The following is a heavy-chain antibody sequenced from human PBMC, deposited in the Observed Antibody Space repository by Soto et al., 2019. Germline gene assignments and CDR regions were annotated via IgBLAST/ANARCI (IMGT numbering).Heavy chain of an antibody. CDR2: IYSGGST. D-gene: IGHD3-3*01. CDR3: ASYDFWSGSTNPYYYYYMDV. CDR1: GCPVSSNY. V-gene: IGHV3-66*01. J-gene: IGHJ6*03. Sequence: GGSLRLSCAASGCPVSSNYMSWVRQAPGKGLERVSGIYSGGSTYYADSVKGRFTISRDNSKNTLYLQMNSLRAEDTAVYYCASYDFWSGSTNPYYYYYMDVWGKGTTVTVSS.